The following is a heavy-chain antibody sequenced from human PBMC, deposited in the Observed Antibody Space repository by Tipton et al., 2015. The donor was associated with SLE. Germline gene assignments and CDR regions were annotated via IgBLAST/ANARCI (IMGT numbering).Heavy chain of an antibody. D-gene: IGHD3-3*01. CDR1: GFTFSSYA. CDR3: AKGDDFDS. CDR2: ISWSSDLI. Sequence: RSLRLSCAASGFTFSSYAMSWVRQAPGKGLEWVSGISWSSDLIGYADSVKGRFTISGDNAKNSLYLQMNSLRAEDTALYYCAKGDDFDSWGQGTLVTVSS. J-gene: IGHJ4*02. V-gene: IGHV3-9*01.